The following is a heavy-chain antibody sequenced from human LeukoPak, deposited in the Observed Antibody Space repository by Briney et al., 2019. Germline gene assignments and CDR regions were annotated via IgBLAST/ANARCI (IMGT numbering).Heavy chain of an antibody. CDR3: ARDQFFESYAGDAFDI. Sequence: ASVKVSCKASGYSFTNYGITWVRQAPGQGLEWMGWISAYNGNTNYAQKLQSRVTMTTDTSTSTAYMELRSLRSDDTAVYYRARDQFFESYAGDAFDIWGQGTMVTVSS. CDR2: ISAYNGNT. D-gene: IGHD3-3*01. CDR1: GYSFTNYG. J-gene: IGHJ3*02. V-gene: IGHV1-18*01.